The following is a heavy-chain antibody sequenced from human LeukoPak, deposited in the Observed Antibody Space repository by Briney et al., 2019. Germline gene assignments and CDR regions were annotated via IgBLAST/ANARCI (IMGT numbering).Heavy chain of an antibody. CDR2: IKKDGSEK. J-gene: IGHJ4*02. CDR1: GFNFGTHW. D-gene: IGHD5-24*01. V-gene: IGHV3-7*01. CDR3: GTGWAVDF. Sequence: PGGSLRLSCAASGFNFGTHWITWVRQAPGKGLECVAIIKKDGSEKYHVDSVKGRFTISRDNAKNSLYLQMNSLRAEDTAVYYCGTGWAVDFWGQGTLVTVSS.